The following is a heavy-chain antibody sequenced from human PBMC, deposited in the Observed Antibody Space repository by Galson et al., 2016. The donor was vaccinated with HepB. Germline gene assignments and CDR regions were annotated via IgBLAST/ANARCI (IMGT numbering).Heavy chain of an antibody. Sequence: SLRLSCAASGFSFSSYAVHWVRQAPGKGLEWVAVISYDGSRKDYADSVKGRFTISRDNSKSTLNLQMNSLRPEDSAVYYCARVMYDLRDYYHYSGMDVWGQGTTVTVSS. CDR2: ISYDGSRK. D-gene: IGHD3-3*01. CDR3: ARVMYDLRDYYHYSGMDV. CDR1: GFSFSSYA. V-gene: IGHV3-30*04. J-gene: IGHJ6*02.